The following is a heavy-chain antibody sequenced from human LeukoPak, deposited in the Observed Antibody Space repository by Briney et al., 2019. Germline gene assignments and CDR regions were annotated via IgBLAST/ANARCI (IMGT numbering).Heavy chain of an antibody. CDR2: IKKDGSEK. CDR1: GFRFSDYW. J-gene: IGHJ4*02. D-gene: IGHD3-16*01. V-gene: IGHV3-7*05. CDR3: TTEFGRPGY. Sequence: PGGSLRLSCAASGFRFSDYWISWVRQAPGKRLEWVANIKKDGSEKNYVDSVKGRFTISRDNAKNSLYLQMNSLRVEDTAVYYCTTEFGRPGYWGQGTLVTVSS.